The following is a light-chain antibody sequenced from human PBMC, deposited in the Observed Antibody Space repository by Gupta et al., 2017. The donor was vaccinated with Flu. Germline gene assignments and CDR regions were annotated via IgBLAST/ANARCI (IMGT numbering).Light chain of an antibody. CDR1: QSVTSK. CDR3: QQYDFPPRT. Sequence: DIVLTQSPGTLSLSPGERATLSCRASQSVTSKLVWCQQKPGKAPRLLIYEASTRATGIPDRFSASGSGTDFTLTISRLEPEDFAAYYCQQYDFPPRTFGQGTKLEIK. V-gene: IGKV3-20*01. J-gene: IGKJ2*02. CDR2: EAS.